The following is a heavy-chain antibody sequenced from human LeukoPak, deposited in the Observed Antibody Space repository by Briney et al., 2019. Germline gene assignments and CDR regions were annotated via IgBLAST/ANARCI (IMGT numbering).Heavy chain of an antibody. Sequence: GESLKISCKGSGYTFTTNWIGWVRQMPRKGLEWMGIIYPGDSDTRYSPSFQGQVTISADKSISTAYLQWSSLKASDTAMYYCARPRSGWALDYWGQGTLVTVSS. V-gene: IGHV5-51*01. D-gene: IGHD6-19*01. J-gene: IGHJ4*02. CDR2: IYPGDSDT. CDR3: ARPRSGWALDY. CDR1: GYTFTTNW.